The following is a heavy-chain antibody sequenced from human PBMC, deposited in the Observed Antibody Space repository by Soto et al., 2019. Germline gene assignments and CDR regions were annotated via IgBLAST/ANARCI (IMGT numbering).Heavy chain of an antibody. Sequence: GGSLRLSCSASGFTFSSYAMHWVRQAPGKGLEYVSAISSNGGSTYYADSVKGRFTISRDNSKNTLYLQMSSLRAEDTAVYYCVKGDRVLRFLEGSPAFDYWGQGTLVTVSS. V-gene: IGHV3-64D*08. CDR2: ISSNGGST. D-gene: IGHD3-3*01. CDR1: GFTFSSYA. CDR3: VKGDRVLRFLEGSPAFDY. J-gene: IGHJ4*02.